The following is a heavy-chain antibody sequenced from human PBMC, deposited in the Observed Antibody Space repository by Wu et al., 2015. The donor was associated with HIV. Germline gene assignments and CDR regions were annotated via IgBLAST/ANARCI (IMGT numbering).Heavy chain of an antibody. D-gene: IGHD4/OR15-4a*01. CDR3: ARVQFDPDYYTYFDL. J-gene: IGHJ5*01. CDR2: MAPSSGHI. CDR1: YILTTYP. V-gene: IGHV1-18*01. Sequence: QAQLVQSGPEAKRPGASVKVSCKASYILTTYPIAWVRQAPGQRLEWMGWMAPSSGHIQPAQKFQGRIYMSTNNSAHTAYMELRSLTSDDAAIYFCARVQFDPDYYTYFDLWGQGTLGXCLL.